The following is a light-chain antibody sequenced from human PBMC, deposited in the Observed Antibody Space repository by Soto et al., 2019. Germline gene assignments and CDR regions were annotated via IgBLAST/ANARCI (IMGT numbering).Light chain of an antibody. V-gene: IGKV3D-15*02. Sequence: EIMMTQSPATLSVSPGERATLSCRASQSVSSNLAWYQQNPGQAPRLLIYGASNRATGIPDRFSGSGSGTDFTLTISRLEPEDCAVYYCQQYDDSPITFGQGTRLEIK. CDR1: QSVSSN. J-gene: IGKJ5*01. CDR2: GAS. CDR3: QQYDDSPIT.